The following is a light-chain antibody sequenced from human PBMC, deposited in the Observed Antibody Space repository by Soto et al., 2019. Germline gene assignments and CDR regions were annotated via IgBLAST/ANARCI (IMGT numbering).Light chain of an antibody. CDR1: SSDVGGYNY. CDR3: CSYAVTSTYL. V-gene: IGLV2-11*01. Sequence: QSALTQPRSVSGSPGQSVTISCTGTSSDVGGYNYVSWYQQHPGKAPKLMVYDVTERPSGVPDRFSGSKSGNMASLTISGLRAEDEADYYCCSYAVTSTYLFGTGTKVTVL. CDR2: DVT. J-gene: IGLJ1*01.